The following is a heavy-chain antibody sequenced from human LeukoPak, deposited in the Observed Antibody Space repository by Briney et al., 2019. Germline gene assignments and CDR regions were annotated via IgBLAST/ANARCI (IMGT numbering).Heavy chain of an antibody. CDR2: IIPIFGTA. Sequence: SVKVSCKASGYTFTSYAMNWVRQAPGQGLEWMGGIIPIFGTANYAQKFQGRVTITADESTSTAYMELSSLRSEDTAVYYCARDNGYSGYDLVFWFDPWGQGTLVTVSS. D-gene: IGHD5-12*01. V-gene: IGHV1-69*13. CDR3: ARDNGYSGYDLVFWFDP. CDR1: GYTFTSYA. J-gene: IGHJ5*02.